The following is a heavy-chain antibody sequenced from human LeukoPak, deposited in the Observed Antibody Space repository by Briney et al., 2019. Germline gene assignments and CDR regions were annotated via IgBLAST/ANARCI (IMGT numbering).Heavy chain of an antibody. V-gene: IGHV4-4*02. CDR3: ARGFRHCSSTSCYGPAFDI. Sequence: SGTLSLTCALSGGSISSNDWWSWVRQPPGKGLEWIGEIHHSGSTNYNPSLKSRVIISVDKSKNQFSLKLSSVTAADTAVYYYARGFRHCSSTSCYGPAFDIWGQGTMVTVSS. J-gene: IGHJ3*02. CDR2: IHHSGST. D-gene: IGHD2-2*01. CDR1: GGSISSNDW.